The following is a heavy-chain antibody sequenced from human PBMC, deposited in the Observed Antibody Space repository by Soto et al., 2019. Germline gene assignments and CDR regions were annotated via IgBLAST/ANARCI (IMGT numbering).Heavy chain of an antibody. J-gene: IGHJ3*02. CDR1: GFTFSSYA. V-gene: IGHV3-30-3*01. CDR2: ISYDGSNK. CDR3: ARVHRRANAFDI. Sequence: AGGSLRLSCAASGFTFSSYAMHWVRQAPGKGLEWVAVISYDGSNKYYADSVKGRFTISRDNSKNTLYLQMNSLRAEDTAVYYCARVHRRANAFDIWGQGTMVTVSS.